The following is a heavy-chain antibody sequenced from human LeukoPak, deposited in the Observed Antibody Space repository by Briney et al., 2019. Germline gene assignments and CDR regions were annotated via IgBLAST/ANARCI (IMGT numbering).Heavy chain of an antibody. CDR1: GITSGYCA. D-gene: IGHD3-9*01. V-gene: IGHV3-23*01. CDR2: ISGSGGST. Sequence: GALLSLSNSASGITSGYCAMCWGRLPPTKGLGLVTAISGSGGSTYYADSVKGRFTISRDNSKNTLHLQMNSLRAEDTAVYYCAKWSGGLVIGYNNLDYWGQGTLVTVSS. CDR3: AKWSGGLVIGYNNLDY. J-gene: IGHJ4*02.